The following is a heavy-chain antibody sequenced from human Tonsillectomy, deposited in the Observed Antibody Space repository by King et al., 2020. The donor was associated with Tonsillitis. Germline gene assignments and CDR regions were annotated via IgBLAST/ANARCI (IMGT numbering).Heavy chain of an antibody. CDR1: GYTFTSKF. Sequence: VQLVESGAEVKKPGASVKISCKASGYTFTSKFMHWVRQAPGQELEWMGIINPSGGGRSYAQKFQGRVTMTRDTSTGTFYMELSGLTSEDTAAYYCARVRDGDYAAEFWGQGTLVTVSS. V-gene: IGHV1-46*01. D-gene: IGHD4-17*01. CDR2: INPSGGGR. CDR3: ARVRDGDYAAEF. J-gene: IGHJ4*02.